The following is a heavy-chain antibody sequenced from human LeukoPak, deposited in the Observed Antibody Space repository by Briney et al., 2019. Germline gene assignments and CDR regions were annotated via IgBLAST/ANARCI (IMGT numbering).Heavy chain of an antibody. D-gene: IGHD3-10*01. Sequence: GGSLRLSCAASGFTCSSYAMHWVRQAPGKGLEWVAVISYDGSNKYYADSVKGRFTISRDNSKNTLYLQMNSLRAEDTAVYYCAKDHYGSGWGQGTLVTVSS. V-gene: IGHV3-30*04. CDR2: ISYDGSNK. J-gene: IGHJ4*02. CDR1: GFTCSSYA. CDR3: AKDHYGSG.